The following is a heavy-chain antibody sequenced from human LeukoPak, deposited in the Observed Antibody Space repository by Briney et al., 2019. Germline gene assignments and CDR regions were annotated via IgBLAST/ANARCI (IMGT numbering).Heavy chain of an antibody. CDR3: ARPNFYYDSSGYYYFDY. Sequence: GESLKISCKGSRYTFTTYWIGWVRHMPGKGLEWMGIIYPGDSDTRYSPSFQGQVTISSDKSINTAYLQWSSLKASDTAMYYCARPNFYYDSSGYYYFDYWGQGTLVTVSS. D-gene: IGHD3-22*01. CDR1: RYTFTTYW. V-gene: IGHV5-51*01. CDR2: IYPGDSDT. J-gene: IGHJ4*02.